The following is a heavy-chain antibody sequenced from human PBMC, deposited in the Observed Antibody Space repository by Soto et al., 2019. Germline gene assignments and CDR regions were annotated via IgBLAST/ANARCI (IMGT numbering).Heavy chain of an antibody. Sequence: GESLKISCKSSGYSLATYWMTWVRQMPGKGLEWMGRIDPSDSYINYSPSFQGRVTISADKSLNTAYLQWSSLEASDTAMYYCARLGDCSGGSCFSRYYYHGMDVWGQGTTVTVYS. V-gene: IGHV5-10-1*01. D-gene: IGHD2-15*01. CDR3: ARLGDCSGGSCFSRYYYHGMDV. CDR2: IDPSDSYI. J-gene: IGHJ6*02. CDR1: GYSLATYW.